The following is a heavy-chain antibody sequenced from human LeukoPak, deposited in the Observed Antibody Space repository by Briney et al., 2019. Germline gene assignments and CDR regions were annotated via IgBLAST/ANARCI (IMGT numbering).Heavy chain of an antibody. D-gene: IGHD5-18*01. V-gene: IGHV4-61*01. CDR3: ARDKQHSYGRYFDH. J-gene: IGHJ4*02. CDR1: GASVSDSSYY. CDR2: MQSSGIS. Sequence: MSSETLSLTCAVSGASVSDSSYYWGWIRQPPGKGLEWIGYMQSSGISNYSPSLKSRVTIFVDTSKNQFVLNLSSVTAADTAVYYCARDKQHSYGRYFDHWGQGMLVTVSS.